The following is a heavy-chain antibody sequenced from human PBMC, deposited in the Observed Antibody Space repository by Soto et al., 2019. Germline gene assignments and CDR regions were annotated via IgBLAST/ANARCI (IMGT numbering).Heavy chain of an antibody. D-gene: IGHD5-18*01. CDR2: INAGNGNT. V-gene: IGHV1-3*01. CDR1: GCTFTSYA. Sequence: AAVKVSCKACGCTFTSYAMHWVRQAPGQRLEWMGWINAGNGNTKYSQKFQGRVTITRDTSASTAYMELSSLRSEDTAVYYCAREEGYSYGYFDYWGQGTLVTVSS. CDR3: AREEGYSYGYFDY. J-gene: IGHJ4*02.